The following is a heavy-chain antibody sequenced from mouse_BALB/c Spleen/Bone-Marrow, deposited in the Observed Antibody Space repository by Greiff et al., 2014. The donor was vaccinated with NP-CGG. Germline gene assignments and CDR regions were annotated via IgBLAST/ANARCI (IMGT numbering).Heavy chain of an antibody. J-gene: IGHJ3*01. CDR2: IDPANGNT. D-gene: IGHD1-1*01. CDR3: ANYYYGSSLLAY. CDR1: GFNIKDTY. V-gene: IGHV14-3*02. Sequence: EVQLKQSGAELVKPGASVKLSCTASGFNIKDTYMHWVKQRPEQGLEWIGRIDPANGNTKYDPKFQGKATITADTSSNTAYLQLSSLTSEDTAVYYCANYYYGSSLLAYWGQGTLVTVSA.